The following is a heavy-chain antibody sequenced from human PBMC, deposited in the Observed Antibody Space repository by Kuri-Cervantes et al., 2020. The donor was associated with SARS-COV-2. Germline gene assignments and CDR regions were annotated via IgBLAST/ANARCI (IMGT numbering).Heavy chain of an antibody. CDR1: GFTFSSYA. D-gene: IGHD6-6*01. J-gene: IGHJ4*02. CDR3: ARDTAARYFDY. Sequence: GESLKISCAASGFTFSSYAMHWVRQAPGKGLEWVAVISYDGSNKYYADSAKGRFTISRDNSKNTLYLQMNSLRAEDTAVYYCARDTAARYFDYWGQGTLVTVSS. CDR2: ISYDGSNK. V-gene: IGHV3-30*04.